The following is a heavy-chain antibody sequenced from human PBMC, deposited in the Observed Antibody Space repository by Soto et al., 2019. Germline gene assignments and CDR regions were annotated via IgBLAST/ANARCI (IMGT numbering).Heavy chain of an antibody. CDR2: IYYSGST. D-gene: IGHD6-13*01. CDR3: GKLSGRAAGGPSIGY. J-gene: IGHJ4*02. CDR1: GGAISSSSYY. Sequence: SETLSLTCTVSGGAISSSSYYWGRIRQPPGKVLEWIGRIYYSGSTYYNPSLKSRVTVSVDTSKNQFSLKLSSVTAADAAVYYWGKLSGRAAGGPSIGYWGPGTLVTVSS. V-gene: IGHV4-39*03.